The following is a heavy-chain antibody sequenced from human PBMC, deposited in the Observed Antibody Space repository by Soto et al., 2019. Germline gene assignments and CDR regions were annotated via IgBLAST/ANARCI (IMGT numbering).Heavy chain of an antibody. CDR1: GFTFSSYG. CDR2: ISYDGSNK. V-gene: IGHV3-30*18. Sequence: GGSLRLSCAASGFTFSSYGMHWVRQAPGKGLEWVAVISYDGSNKYYADSVKGRFTISRDNSKNTLYLQMNSLRAEDTAVYYCSKDRSLSYYYGIDCWGQGTTVTFSS. CDR3: SKDRSLSYYYGIDC. J-gene: IGHJ6*02.